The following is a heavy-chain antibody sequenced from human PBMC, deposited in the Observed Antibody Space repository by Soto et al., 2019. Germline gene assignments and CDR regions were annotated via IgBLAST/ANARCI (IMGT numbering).Heavy chain of an antibody. D-gene: IGHD3-10*01. CDR1: GGSISSGDYY. V-gene: IGHV4-30-4*01. J-gene: IGHJ4*02. Sequence: SETLSLTCTVSGGSISSGDYYWSWIRQPPGKGLEWIGYIYYSGSTYYNPSLKSRVTISVDTSKNQFSLKLSSVTAADTAVYYCARGLTMVRGVIITYYFDYWGQGTLVTVSS. CDR3: ARGLTMVRGVIITYYFDY. CDR2: IYYSGST.